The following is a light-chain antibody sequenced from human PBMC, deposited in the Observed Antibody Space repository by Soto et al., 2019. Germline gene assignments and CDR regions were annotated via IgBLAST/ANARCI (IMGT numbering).Light chain of an antibody. V-gene: IGKV3-15*01. CDR1: QSVSSD. J-gene: IGKJ1*01. Sequence: EIVMTQSPATLSVSPGERAALSCRASQSVSSDLAWFQQKPGQSPRLLIHGASTRATGIPGRFSGSGSGTEFTLTISSLQSEDFAVYYCQQYTHWPWTFGQGTKVDIK. CDR2: GAS. CDR3: QQYTHWPWT.